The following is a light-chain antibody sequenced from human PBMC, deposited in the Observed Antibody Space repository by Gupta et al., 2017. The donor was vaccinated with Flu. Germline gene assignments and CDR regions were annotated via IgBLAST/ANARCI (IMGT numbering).Light chain of an antibody. CDR2: KAS. CDR3: QQYDTYWT. Sequence: GDRVTITCRASQTINSRLTWYQQKPGKARKLLIYKASSLESGVPSRFSGSGSGTEFTLTISSLQPDDLATYYCQQYDTYWTFGQGTKVESK. V-gene: IGKV1-5*03. CDR1: QTINSR. J-gene: IGKJ1*01.